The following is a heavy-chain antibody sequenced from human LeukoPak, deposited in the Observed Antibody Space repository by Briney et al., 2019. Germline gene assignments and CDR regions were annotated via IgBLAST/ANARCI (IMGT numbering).Heavy chain of an antibody. V-gene: IGHV3-23*01. D-gene: IGHD6-6*01. J-gene: IGHJ4*02. Sequence: PGGSLRLSCAASGFTLSSYAMSWVRQAPGKGLEWVSSISGSGGRTHYADSVKGRFTISRDSSENTLYLQMNSLRAEDTAVYFCAKDRYASSSGYFDYWGQGTLVTVSS. CDR3: AKDRYASSSGYFDY. CDR2: ISGSGGRT. CDR1: GFTLSSYA.